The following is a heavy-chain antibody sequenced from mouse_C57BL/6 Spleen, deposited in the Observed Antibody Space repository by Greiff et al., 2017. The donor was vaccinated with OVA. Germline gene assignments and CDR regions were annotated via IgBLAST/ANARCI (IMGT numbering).Heavy chain of an antibody. D-gene: IGHD2-5*01. Sequence: VQLQQPGAELVKPGASVKLSFKASGYTFTSYWMHWVKQRPGQGLEWIGMIHPNSGSTNYNEKFKSKATLTVDKSSSTAYMQLSSLTSEDSAVYYCARSAYYSNYGGAMDYWGQGTSVTVSS. J-gene: IGHJ4*01. CDR2: IHPNSGST. V-gene: IGHV1-64*01. CDR1: GYTFTSYW. CDR3: ARSAYYSNYGGAMDY.